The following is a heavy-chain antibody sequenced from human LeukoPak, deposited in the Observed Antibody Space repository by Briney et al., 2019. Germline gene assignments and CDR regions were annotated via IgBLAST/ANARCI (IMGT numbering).Heavy chain of an antibody. V-gene: IGHV3-11*01. CDR2: ISSSGSTI. J-gene: IGHJ6*03. CDR1: GFTFSDYY. Sequence: GGSLRLSCAASGFTFSDYYMSWIRQAPGKGLEWVSYISSSGSTIYYADSVKGRFTISRDNAKNSLYLQTNSLRAEDTAVYYCARAVSSSYYYYYMDVWGKGTTVTISS. CDR3: ARAVSSSYYYYYMDV.